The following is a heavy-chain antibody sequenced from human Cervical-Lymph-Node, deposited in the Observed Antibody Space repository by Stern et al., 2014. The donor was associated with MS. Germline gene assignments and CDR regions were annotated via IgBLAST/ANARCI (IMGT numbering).Heavy chain of an antibody. Sequence: QVQLEESGADVKKPGASLKVSCKASGYTFIGYYIHWVRQAPGQGLEWMGPINPYSSDTDYALKFQGRVTMTGDTSSNTVYMELSRLTSDDTAVYYCARESLPKSFCGSPRCYVGYWGQGSLVTVSS. J-gene: IGHJ4*02. D-gene: IGHD2-2*01. CDR2: INPYSSDT. V-gene: IGHV1-2*06. CDR1: GYTFIGYY. CDR3: ARESLPKSFCGSPRCYVGY.